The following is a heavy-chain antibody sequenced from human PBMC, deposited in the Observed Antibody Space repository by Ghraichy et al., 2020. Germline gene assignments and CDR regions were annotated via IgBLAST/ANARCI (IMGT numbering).Heavy chain of an antibody. D-gene: IGHD3-22*01. Sequence: GGSLRLSCAASGFTFSSYGMHWVRQAPGKGLEWVAAIWYDGSNKYYADSVKGRFTISRDNSKNTLYLQMNSLRAEDTAVYYCARDRDYYDSSGPYYLDYWGQGTLVSVSS. CDR3: ARDRDYYDSSGPYYLDY. V-gene: IGHV3-33*01. J-gene: IGHJ4*02. CDR1: GFTFSSYG. CDR2: IWYDGSNK.